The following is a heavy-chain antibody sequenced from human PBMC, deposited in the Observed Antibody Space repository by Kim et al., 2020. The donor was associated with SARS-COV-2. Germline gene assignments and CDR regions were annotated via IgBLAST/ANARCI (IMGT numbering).Heavy chain of an antibody. Sequence: GGSLRLSCAASGFTLSNYWMNWVRQVPGKGLEWVANIKQDGSEKYYVDSMKGRFTISRDNAKNSLYLQMNSLRAEDTAVNYCAKAEGRKRAFDIWGQGT. V-gene: IGHV3-7*03. J-gene: IGHJ3*02. CDR3: AKAEGRKRAFDI. CDR2: IKQDGSEK. CDR1: GFTLSNYW.